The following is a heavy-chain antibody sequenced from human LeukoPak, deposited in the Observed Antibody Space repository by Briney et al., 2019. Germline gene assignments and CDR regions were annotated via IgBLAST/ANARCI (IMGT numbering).Heavy chain of an antibody. CDR2: ISSSGTTI. CDR3: ARRTVTRDWYFDL. J-gene: IGHJ2*01. Sequence: GGSLRLSCAASGFSFSDYYMSWIRQAPGKGLEWVSYISSSGTTIYYADSVKGRFTISRDNAKNSLYLQMNSLRAEDTAVYYCARRTVTRDWYFDLWGRGTLVTVSS. V-gene: IGHV3-11*01. D-gene: IGHD4-17*01. CDR1: GFSFSDYY.